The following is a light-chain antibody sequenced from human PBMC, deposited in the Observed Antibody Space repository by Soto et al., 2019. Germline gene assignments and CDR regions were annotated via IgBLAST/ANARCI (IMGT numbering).Light chain of an antibody. CDR2: AAY. CDR3: QQSYSTPRT. Sequence: DIQMTQSPSSLSASVGDRVTITCRASQSITNSLNWYQQKPGKAPNLLIYAAYSLQSGVPSRFSGRGSGTDFTLTISSLQPEDFATYYCQQSYSTPRTFGQGTKLEIK. CDR1: QSITNS. J-gene: IGKJ2*01. V-gene: IGKV1-39*01.